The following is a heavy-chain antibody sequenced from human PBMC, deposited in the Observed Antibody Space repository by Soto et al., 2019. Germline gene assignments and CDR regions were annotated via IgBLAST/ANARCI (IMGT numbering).Heavy chain of an antibody. J-gene: IGHJ6*03. CDR1: GFTVSSYA. D-gene: IGHD3-16*01. Sequence: EVQLLESGGGLVQPGGSLRLSCAASGFTVSSYAMSWVRQAPGKGLEWVSAMSGSGSTYSADSVKGRFTISRDSSKNTVYLEMNSLRAEDTAVYYCAKALRFTFTTGYYMDVWGRGTTVTVSS. CDR3: AKALRFTFTTGYYMDV. CDR2: MSGSGST. V-gene: IGHV3-23*01.